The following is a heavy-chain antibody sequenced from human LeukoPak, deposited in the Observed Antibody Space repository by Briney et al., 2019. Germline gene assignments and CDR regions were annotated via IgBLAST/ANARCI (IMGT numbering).Heavy chain of an antibody. D-gene: IGHD3-9*01. CDR1: GGSFSGYY. Sequence: SETLSLTCAVYGGSFSGYYWSWIRQPPGKGLEWIGEINHSGSTNYNPSLKSRVTISVDTSKNQFSLKLSSVTAADTAVYYCASNDILTGHYLMKYRYFDYWGQGTLVTVSS. CDR2: INHSGST. CDR3: ASNDILTGHYLMKYRYFDY. J-gene: IGHJ4*02. V-gene: IGHV4-34*01.